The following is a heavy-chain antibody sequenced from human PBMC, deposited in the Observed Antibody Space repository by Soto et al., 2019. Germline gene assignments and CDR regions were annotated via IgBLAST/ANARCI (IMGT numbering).Heavy chain of an antibody. CDR1: GGSFSGYY. CDR3: ARDTITGLFDY. V-gene: IGHV4-34*01. Sequence: QVQLQQWGAGLLKPSETLSLTCAVYGGSFSGYYWTWIRQPPGTGLEWIGEINHSGSTNYNPSLKSRVTISVDTAKNQFSLKLTSVPAADTAVYYCARDTITGLFDYWGQGTLVTVSS. D-gene: IGHD2-8*02. J-gene: IGHJ4*02. CDR2: INHSGST.